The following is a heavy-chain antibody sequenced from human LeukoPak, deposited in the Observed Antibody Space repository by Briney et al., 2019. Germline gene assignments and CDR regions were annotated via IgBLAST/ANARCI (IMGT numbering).Heavy chain of an antibody. V-gene: IGHV3-21*01. CDR3: ARGGYCSGGSCYAAATFDY. J-gene: IGHJ4*02. CDR1: GFTFSSYS. D-gene: IGHD2-15*01. CDR2: ISSSSSYI. Sequence: GGSLRLSCAASGFTFSSYSMNWVRQAPGKGLEWVSSISSSSSYIYYADSVKGRFTISRDNAKNSLYLQMNSLRAEDTAVYYCARGGYCSGGSCYAAATFDYWGQGTLVTVSS.